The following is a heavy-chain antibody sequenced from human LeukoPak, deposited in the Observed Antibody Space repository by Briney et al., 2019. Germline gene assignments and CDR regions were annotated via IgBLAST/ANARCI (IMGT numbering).Heavy chain of an antibody. CDR3: ARYCSGGSCYSGQFDY. J-gene: IGHJ4*02. D-gene: IGHD2-15*01. CDR2: IYYSGST. Sequence: KTSETLSLTCSVSGGSISSYYWSWIRQPPGKGLEWIGYIYYSGSTNYNPSLKSRVTISVDTSKNQFSLKLSSVTAADTAVYYCARYCSGGSCYSGQFDYWGQGTLVTVS. CDR1: GGSISSYY. V-gene: IGHV4-59*08.